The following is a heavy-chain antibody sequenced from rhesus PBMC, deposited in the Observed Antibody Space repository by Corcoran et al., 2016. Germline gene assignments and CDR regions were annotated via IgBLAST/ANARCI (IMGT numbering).Heavy chain of an antibody. CDR2: IYGSSTST. Sequence: QVQLQESGPGVVKPSETLSLTCAVSGGSIRDSYRWSWTSQPPGKGRVWIGYIYGSSTSTNYTPTLKSRVTISKDTSKNQFSLKLSSVTAADTAVYYCARVPYYNFWSGYYGLDSWGQGVVVTVSS. CDR1: GGSIRDSYR. V-gene: IGHV4S10*01. CDR3: ARVPYYNFWSGYYGLDS. D-gene: IGHD3-3*01. J-gene: IGHJ6*01.